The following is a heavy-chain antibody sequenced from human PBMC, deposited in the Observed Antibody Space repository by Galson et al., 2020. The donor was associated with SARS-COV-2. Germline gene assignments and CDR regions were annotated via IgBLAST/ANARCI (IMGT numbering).Heavy chain of an antibody. CDR2: IYWDDDK. D-gene: IGHD2-2*01. CDR1: GFSLSTSGVG. CDR3: AREVPATAADI. J-gene: IGHJ3*02. V-gene: IGHV2-5*02. Sequence: SGPPLVKPTQTLTLTCTFSGFSLSTSGVGVGWTRQPPGKALEWLALIYWDDDKRYSPSLKSRLTITKDTSKNQVVLTMTNMDPVDTATYYCAREVPATAADIWGQGTMVTVSS.